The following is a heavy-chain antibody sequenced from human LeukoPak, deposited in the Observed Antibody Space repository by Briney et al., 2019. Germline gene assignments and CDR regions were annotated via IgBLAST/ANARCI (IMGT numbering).Heavy chain of an antibody. Sequence: GGSLRLSCAASGFTFSTYGMHWVRQAPGKGLEWAAVISYDGSNKYYVDSVKGRFTISRDNSKNTVFLQMNSLRAEDTAVYYCARGSEHSYDFTGRGRTKSRLDYWGQGTLVTVSS. CDR2: ISYDGSNK. J-gene: IGHJ4*02. V-gene: IGHV3-30*03. D-gene: IGHD3/OR15-3a*01. CDR1: GFTFSTYG. CDR3: ARGSEHSYDFTGRGRTKSRLDY.